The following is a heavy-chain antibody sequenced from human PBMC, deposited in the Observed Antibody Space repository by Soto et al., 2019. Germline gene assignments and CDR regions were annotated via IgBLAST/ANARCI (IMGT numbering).Heavy chain of an antibody. V-gene: IGHV3-7*01. Sequence: GESLKISCAASGFTFSSYWMSWVRQAPGKGLEWVANIKQDGSEKYYVDSVKGRFTISRDNAKNSLYLQMNSLRAEDTAVYYCARIGGSYGAYAFDIWGQGTMVTVSS. CDR1: GFTFSSYW. J-gene: IGHJ3*02. D-gene: IGHD1-26*01. CDR3: ARIGGSYGAYAFDI. CDR2: IKQDGSEK.